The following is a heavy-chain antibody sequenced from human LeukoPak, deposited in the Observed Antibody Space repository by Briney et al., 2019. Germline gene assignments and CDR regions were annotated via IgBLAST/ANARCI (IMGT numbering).Heavy chain of an antibody. J-gene: IGHJ6*03. CDR2: IIPIFGTA. CDR1: GGTFTSYA. V-gene: IGHV1-69*01. CDR3: ARQSFDWLYYYYMDV. Sequence: ASVKVSCKASGGTFTSYAISWVRQAPGQGLEWMGGIIPIFGTANYAQKFQGRVTITADESTSTAYMELSSLRSEDTAVYYCARQSFDWLYYYYMDVWGKGTTVTVSS. D-gene: IGHD3-9*01.